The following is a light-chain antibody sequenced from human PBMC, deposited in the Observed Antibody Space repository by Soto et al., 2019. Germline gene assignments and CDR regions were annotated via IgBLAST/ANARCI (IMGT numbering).Light chain of an antibody. CDR2: DAS. J-gene: IGKJ1*01. Sequence: DIQMTQSPSTLSASVGDRVTITCRASQSISHWLAWYQQKPGKAPKLLIYDASSLEGGVPSRFSGSGSGTEFTLTSSSLQPDDFATYYCQQYNSYSPAWTFGQGTKVEIK. CDR1: QSISHW. CDR3: QQYNSYSPAWT. V-gene: IGKV1-5*01.